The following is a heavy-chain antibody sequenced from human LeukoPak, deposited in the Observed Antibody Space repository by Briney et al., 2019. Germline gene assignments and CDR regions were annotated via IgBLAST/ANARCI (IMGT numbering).Heavy chain of an antibody. CDR1: GGSIYSTYY. CDR3: ARFSSSFDPIDY. V-gene: IGHV4-39*01. CDR2: MYYSGNA. D-gene: IGHD3-22*01. Sequence: SETLSLTCTVSGGSIYSTYYWGWIRQPPGKGLEWIGSMYYSGNAYYNLSLKSRVTISVDTSNNQFSLKLSSVTAADTAVYYCARFSSSFDPIDYWGQGTLVTVSS. J-gene: IGHJ4*02.